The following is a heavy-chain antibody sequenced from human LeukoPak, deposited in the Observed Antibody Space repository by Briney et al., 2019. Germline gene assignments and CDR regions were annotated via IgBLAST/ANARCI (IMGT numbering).Heavy chain of an antibody. Sequence: GGSLRLSCAASGFTFSSYEMNWVRQAPGKGLEWISYISTSGSTIYYADSVKGRFTVSRDNAKHSLYLQMNSLRAEDTAVYYCARSGGYYDYWGQGTLVSVSS. CDR3: ARSGGYYDY. V-gene: IGHV3-48*03. CDR1: GFTFSSYE. J-gene: IGHJ4*02. CDR2: ISTSGSTI. D-gene: IGHD4-23*01.